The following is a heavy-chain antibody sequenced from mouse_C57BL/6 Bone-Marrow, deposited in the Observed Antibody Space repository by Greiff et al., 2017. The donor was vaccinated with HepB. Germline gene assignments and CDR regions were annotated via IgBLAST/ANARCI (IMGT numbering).Heavy chain of an antibody. Sequence: VQLQQSGPELVKPGASVKISCKASGYSFTDYNMNWVKQSNGKSLEWIGVINPNYGTTSYNQKFKGKATLTVDQSSSTAYMQLNSLTSEDSAVYYCAREVIITTVVATDWYFDVWGTGTTVTVSS. CDR3: AREVIITTVVATDWYFDV. CDR2: INPNYGTT. J-gene: IGHJ1*03. D-gene: IGHD1-1*01. CDR1: GYSFTDYN. V-gene: IGHV1-39*01.